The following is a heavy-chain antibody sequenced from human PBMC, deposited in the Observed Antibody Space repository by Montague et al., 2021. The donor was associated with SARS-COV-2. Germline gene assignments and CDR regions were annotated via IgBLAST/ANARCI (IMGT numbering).Heavy chain of an antibody. CDR2: ISYSGAT. V-gene: IGHV4-39*01. J-gene: IGHJ4*02. Sequence: SETLSLTCTVSGGSMSTVNYYWGWVRQTPGKGLDWVGSISYSGATYYNPSLETRVSISRDTSKSQFSLELNSVTAADTAVYFCARRLPSYCSTNKCYPYYFDVWGQGALVTVSS. CDR1: GGSMSTVNYY. CDR3: ARRLPSYCSTNKCYPYYFDV. D-gene: IGHD2-2*01.